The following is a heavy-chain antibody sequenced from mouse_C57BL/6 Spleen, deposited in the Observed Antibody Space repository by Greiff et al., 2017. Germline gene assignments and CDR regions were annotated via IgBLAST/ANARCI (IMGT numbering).Heavy chain of an antibody. V-gene: IGHV1-82*01. CDR1: GYDFSGYW. Sequence: VQLQPSGPELVKPGASVKISCKASGYDFSGYWMHWVKQRPGQGLEWIGRIYPGDGDTNYNGKFKGKATLTADTSSSTAYMHRSSLTSEDSAVYFCANGCNGFDYWGQGTTLTVSS. CDR2: IYPGDGDT. J-gene: IGHJ2*01. CDR3: ANGCNGFDY.